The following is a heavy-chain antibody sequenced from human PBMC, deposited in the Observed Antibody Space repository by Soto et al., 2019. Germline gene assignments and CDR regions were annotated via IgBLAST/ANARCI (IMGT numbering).Heavy chain of an antibody. D-gene: IGHD2-21*02. CDR3: AHRGGDSDTPILYYFDY. CDR2: IYWDDDK. Sequence: QITLKESGPTLVKPTQTLTLTCTFSGFSLSTSGVGVGWIRQPPGKALEWLALIYWDDDKRYSPSLKSRLTITKDTSKNQVVLTMTNMDPVDTATYYCAHRGGDSDTPILYYFDYWGQGTLVTVSS. V-gene: IGHV2-5*02. CDR1: GFSLSTSGVG. J-gene: IGHJ4*02.